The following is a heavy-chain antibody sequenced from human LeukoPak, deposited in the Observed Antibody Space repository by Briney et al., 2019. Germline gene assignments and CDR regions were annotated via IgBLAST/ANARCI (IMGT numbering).Heavy chain of an antibody. Sequence: SVKVSCKASGGTFSNYAISWVRQAPGQGLEWMGGIIPIFGTANYAQKFRGRVTITADKSTRTAYMELSSLRSEDTAVYYCARAHVGELFYWFDPWGQGTLVTVSS. V-gene: IGHV1-69*06. CDR1: GGTFSNYA. CDR3: ARAHVGELFYWFDP. J-gene: IGHJ5*02. CDR2: IIPIFGTA. D-gene: IGHD3-10*01.